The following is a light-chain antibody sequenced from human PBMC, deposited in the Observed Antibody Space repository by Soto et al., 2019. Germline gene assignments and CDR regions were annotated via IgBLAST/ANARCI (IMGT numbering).Light chain of an antibody. CDR3: CSYAGSSNVV. V-gene: IGLV2-23*01. CDR1: TGNVGGYNL. Sequence: QSALTQPASVSGSPGQSITISCTGTTGNVGGYNLVSWYQQHPGKAPKLMIYEGSKRPSGVSNRFSGSKSGNTASLTISGLQAEDEADYYCCSYAGSSNVVFGGGTKLTVL. J-gene: IGLJ2*01. CDR2: EGS.